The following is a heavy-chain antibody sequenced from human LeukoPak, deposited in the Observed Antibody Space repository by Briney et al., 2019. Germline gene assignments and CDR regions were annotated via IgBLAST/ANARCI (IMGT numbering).Heavy chain of an antibody. CDR3: AKGTYSSSWYRFDL. CDR1: GFTFSSYD. Sequence: PGGALRLSCAASGFTFSSYDMTWVRQAPGRGLEWVSSIRPSGDNTYYGDSVKGRFTISRDNSKNTVYLQMNSLRSEDTAVYYCAKGTYSSSWYRFDLWGQGTLVTVSS. J-gene: IGHJ4*02. D-gene: IGHD6-13*01. V-gene: IGHV3-23*01. CDR2: IRPSGDNT.